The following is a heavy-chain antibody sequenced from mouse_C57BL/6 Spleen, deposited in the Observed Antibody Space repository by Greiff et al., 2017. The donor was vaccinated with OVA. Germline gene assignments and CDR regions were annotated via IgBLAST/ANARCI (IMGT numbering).Heavy chain of an antibody. V-gene: IGHV1-15*01. D-gene: IGHD1-1*01. CDR3: TYYYGSSPDY. Sequence: VQLQQSGAELVRPGASVTLSCKASGYTFTDYEMHWVKQTPVHGLEWIGAIDPETGGTAYNQKFKGKAILTADKSSSTAYMELRSLTSEDSAVYYCTYYYGSSPDYWGQGTTLTVSS. J-gene: IGHJ2*01. CDR2: IDPETGGT. CDR1: GYTFTDYE.